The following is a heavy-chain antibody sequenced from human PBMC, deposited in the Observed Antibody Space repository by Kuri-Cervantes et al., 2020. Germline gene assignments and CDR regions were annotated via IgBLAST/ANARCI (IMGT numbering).Heavy chain of an antibody. CDR1: GFTFSSYA. V-gene: IGHV3-30-3*01. J-gene: IGHJ6*02. D-gene: IGHD3-10*01. CDR3: ARDIEKGSYGSGSYPDAGRGYYHGMDV. Sequence: LSLTCAASGFTFSSYAMHWVRQAPGKGLEWVAVISYDGSNKYYADSVKGRFTISRDNSKNTLYLQMNSLRAEDTAVYYCARDIEKGSYGSGSYPDAGRGYYHGMDVWGQGTTVTVSS. CDR2: ISYDGSNK.